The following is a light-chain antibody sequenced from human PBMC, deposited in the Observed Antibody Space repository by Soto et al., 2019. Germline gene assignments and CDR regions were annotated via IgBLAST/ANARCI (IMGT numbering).Light chain of an antibody. Sequence: QSALTQPPSVSGAPGQRVTISCTGSSSNIGAGYDVHWYQQLPGTAPKLLIYGNSNRPSGVPDRFSGSKSGTSASLAITGLQAEDEADDYCQSYDSSLSGPYVVFGGGTKLTVL. V-gene: IGLV1-40*01. J-gene: IGLJ2*01. CDR1: SSNIGAGYD. CDR3: QSYDSSLSGPYVV. CDR2: GNS.